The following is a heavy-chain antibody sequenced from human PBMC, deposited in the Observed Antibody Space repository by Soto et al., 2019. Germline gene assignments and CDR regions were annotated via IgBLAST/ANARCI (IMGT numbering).Heavy chain of an antibody. CDR1: GGSISSYY. CDR2: IYYSGST. Sequence: PSETLSLTCTVSGGSISSYYWSWIRQPPGKGLEWIGYIYYSGSTNYNPSLKSRVTISVDTSKNQFSLKLSSVTAADTAVYYCARDRWLPFDYWGQGTLVTVSS. CDR3: ARDRWLPFDY. D-gene: IGHD6-19*01. V-gene: IGHV4-59*01. J-gene: IGHJ4*02.